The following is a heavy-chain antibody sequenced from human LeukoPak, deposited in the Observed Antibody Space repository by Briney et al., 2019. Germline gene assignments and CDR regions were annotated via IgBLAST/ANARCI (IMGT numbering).Heavy chain of an antibody. V-gene: IGHV3-11*01. J-gene: IGHJ4*02. CDR1: GFTFSDYY. CDR3: ARPYHYYYDSSGYI. Sequence: GGSLRLSCAASGFTFSDYYMSWIRQAPGKGLEWVSYITSSGSTIYYADSVKGRFTISRDNAKNSLYLQMNGLRAEDTAVYYCARPYHYYYDSSGYIWGQGTLVTVSS. CDR2: ITSSGSTI. D-gene: IGHD3-22*01.